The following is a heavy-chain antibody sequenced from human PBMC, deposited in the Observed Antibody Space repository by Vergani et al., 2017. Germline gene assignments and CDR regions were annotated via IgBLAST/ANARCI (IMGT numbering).Heavy chain of an antibody. J-gene: IGHJ3*02. CDR2: IYPGDSET. CDR1: GYSFTNYR. V-gene: IGHV5-51*03. Sequence: EVQLVQSGAEVKKPGESLKISCKASGYSFTNYRIAWVRQMPGKGLEWMGIIYPGDSETRYSPSFQGQVSIPADKSISTAYLLWSSLKASDTAMYYCARDGGSSNAFDIWGQGTMVTVSS. D-gene: IGHD3-10*01. CDR3: ARDGGSSNAFDI.